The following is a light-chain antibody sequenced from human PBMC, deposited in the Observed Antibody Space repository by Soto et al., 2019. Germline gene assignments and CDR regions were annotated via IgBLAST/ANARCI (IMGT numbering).Light chain of an antibody. Sequence: DVQMTQFPSTLSASVGDRVTITCRASQSIGRWLAWYQQKPGKAPKFLIYDASSLKIGVPSRFSDSGAGTEFNLTINSLQPNDFATYYCQNYNTYSWAFGQGTQVEIK. V-gene: IGKV1-5*01. J-gene: IGKJ1*01. CDR1: QSIGRW. CDR3: QNYNTYSWA. CDR2: DAS.